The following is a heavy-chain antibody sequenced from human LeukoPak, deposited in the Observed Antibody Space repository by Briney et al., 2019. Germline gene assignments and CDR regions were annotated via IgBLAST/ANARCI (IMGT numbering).Heavy chain of an antibody. CDR3: ARGSLLPGDGYNFWGGPSFGPRHIYFDY. CDR2: IYYSGST. D-gene: IGHD5-24*01. CDR1: GGSISSSSYY. Sequence: PSETLSLTCTVSGGSISSSSYYWGWIRQPPGKGLEWIGSIYYSGSTYYNPSLKSRVTISVDTSKNQFSLKLSSVTAADTAVYYCARGSLLPGDGYNFWGGPSFGPRHIYFDYWGQGTLVTVSS. J-gene: IGHJ4*02. V-gene: IGHV4-39*01.